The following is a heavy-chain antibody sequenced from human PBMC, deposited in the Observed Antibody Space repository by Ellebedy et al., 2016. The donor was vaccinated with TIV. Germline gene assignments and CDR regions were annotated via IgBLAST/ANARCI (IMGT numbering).Heavy chain of an antibody. CDR3: ARDQWLGRTYYFDY. CDR2: INQDGSER. V-gene: IGHV3-7*01. J-gene: IGHJ4*02. Sequence: GGSLRLSCAASGFTFSNYWMTWVRQAPGKGLEWVANINQDGSERYYVDSVKGRFAISRDNAKNSLYLQMNSLGDEDTAVYYCARDQWLGRTYYFDYWGQGTLVTVSS. D-gene: IGHD6-19*01. CDR1: GFTFSNYW.